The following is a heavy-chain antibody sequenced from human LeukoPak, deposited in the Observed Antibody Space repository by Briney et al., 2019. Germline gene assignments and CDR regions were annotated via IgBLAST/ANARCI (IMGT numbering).Heavy chain of an antibody. Sequence: ASVKVSCKASGHTFTSYDINWVRQATGQGLEWMGWISAYNGNTNYAQKLQGRVTMTTDTSTSTAYMELRSLRSDDTAVYYCARAEAGGDFWSGYETYYYYYMDVWGKGTTVTVSS. V-gene: IGHV1-18*01. J-gene: IGHJ6*03. CDR3: ARAEAGGDFWSGYETYYYYYMDV. CDR1: GHTFTSYD. D-gene: IGHD3-3*01. CDR2: ISAYNGNT.